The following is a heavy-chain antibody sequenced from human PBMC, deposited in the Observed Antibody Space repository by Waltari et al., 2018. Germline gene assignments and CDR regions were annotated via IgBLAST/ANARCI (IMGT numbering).Heavy chain of an antibody. CDR1: GGSFSGYY. Sequence: QVQLQQWGAGLLKPSETLSLTCAVYGGSFSGYYWSWIRQPPGKGLEWIGEINHSGSTNYNPSLKSRVTISVDTSKNQFSLKLSSVTAADTAVYYCARGEQWLTSYYYYGMDVWGQGTTVTVSS. D-gene: IGHD6-19*01. CDR2: INHSGST. V-gene: IGHV4-34*01. CDR3: ARGEQWLTSYYYYGMDV. J-gene: IGHJ6*02.